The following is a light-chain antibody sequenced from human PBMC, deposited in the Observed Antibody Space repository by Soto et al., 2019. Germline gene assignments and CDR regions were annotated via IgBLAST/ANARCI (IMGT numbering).Light chain of an antibody. V-gene: IGLV2-14*03. J-gene: IGLJ1*01. CDR3: SSYTGISNYV. CDR2: DVN. CDR1: NSDIGGYNY. Sequence: QSALTQPASVSGSPGQSITISCTGTNSDIGGYNYVSWYQHHPGKAPKLIIYDVNNRPSGVSNRFSGSKSGNTASLTISGLQSEDEADYYCSSYTGISNYVFGTGTKVTVL.